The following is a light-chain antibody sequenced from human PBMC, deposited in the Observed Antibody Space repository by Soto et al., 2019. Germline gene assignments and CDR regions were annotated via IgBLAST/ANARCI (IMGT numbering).Light chain of an antibody. CDR2: KVS. V-gene: IGKV2-30*02. CDR3: VQGTHWPRA. J-gene: IGKJ1*01. Sequence: DIVITPSPISLPVTPGEPASISCRSSQSLVHSDGNTYLNWLQQRPGQSPRRLIYKVSNRDSGVPDRFSGTGSGTDFTLTISRVEAEDIGVYYCVQGTHWPRAFGQGTKVDIK. CDR1: QSLVHSDGNTY.